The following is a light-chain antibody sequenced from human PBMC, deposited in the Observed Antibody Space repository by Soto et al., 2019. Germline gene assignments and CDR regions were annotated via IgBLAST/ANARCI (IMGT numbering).Light chain of an antibody. CDR1: QSISIW. J-gene: IGKJ5*01. CDR2: DAS. CDR3: QHYNSYSH. V-gene: IGKV1-5*01. Sequence: DIQLTQSPSTLSAYVGARLTITCRASQSISIWLAWYQQKPGKAPKLLIYDASSLQGGVPSRFSGTGSGTEFTLSISSLQPDDFATYYCQHYNSYSHFGQGTRLDIK.